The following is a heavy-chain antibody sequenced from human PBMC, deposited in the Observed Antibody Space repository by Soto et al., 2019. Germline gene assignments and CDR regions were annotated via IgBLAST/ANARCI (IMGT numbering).Heavy chain of an antibody. Sequence: GGSLRLSCAASGFTFSSYAMSWVRQAPGKGLEWVSAISGSGGSTYYADSVKGRFTISRDNSKNTLYLQMNSLRAEDTAVYYCAKHRYSSGWYGPIDYWGQGTLVTVSS. D-gene: IGHD6-19*01. V-gene: IGHV3-23*01. CDR3: AKHRYSSGWYGPIDY. CDR2: ISGSGGST. J-gene: IGHJ4*02. CDR1: GFTFSSYA.